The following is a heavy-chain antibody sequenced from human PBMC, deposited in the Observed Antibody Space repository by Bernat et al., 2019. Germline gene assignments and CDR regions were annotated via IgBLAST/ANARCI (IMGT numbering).Heavy chain of an antibody. CDR1: GFTFSDYA. J-gene: IGHJ4*02. CDR3: GRDSGSWDYSFDL. Sequence: QVQLVESGGGLVQPGRSLRLSCAASGFTFSDYAMHWVRQAPGKGLEWVAVISYDGSNRHYADSVKGRFTISRDNSENTLFLQMNSLRPDDTAIYQCGRDSGSWDYSFDLWGQGTLVNVSS. CDR2: ISYDGSNR. V-gene: IGHV3-30-3*01. D-gene: IGHD6-13*01.